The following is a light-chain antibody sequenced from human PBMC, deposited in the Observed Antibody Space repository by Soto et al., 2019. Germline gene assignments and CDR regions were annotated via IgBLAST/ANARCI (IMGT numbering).Light chain of an antibody. J-gene: IGKJ3*01. V-gene: IGKV3-15*01. CDR1: QSVSSN. CDR3: QQYNNWPFT. CDR2: GAS. Sequence: EIVMTQSPATLSVYPGERATLSCRASQSVSSNLAWYQQKPGQAPRLLIYGASTRATGIPARFNGSGSGTEFTLTISSLQSEDFAVYYCQQYNNWPFTFGPGTKVDIK.